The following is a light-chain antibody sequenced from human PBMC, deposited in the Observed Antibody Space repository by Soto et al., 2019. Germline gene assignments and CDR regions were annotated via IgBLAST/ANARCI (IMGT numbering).Light chain of an antibody. CDR3: QQYNIWPLWT. Sequence: EIVMTQSPATLSVSPGDRATLSCRASESVTSSLACYQQKPGQPPRLLIYAASTRATDVPARFSGGGSETEFTLTISSLQSEDFAVYFCQQYNIWPLWTFGQGTKVDIK. CDR2: AAS. CDR1: ESVTSS. V-gene: IGKV3-15*01. J-gene: IGKJ1*01.